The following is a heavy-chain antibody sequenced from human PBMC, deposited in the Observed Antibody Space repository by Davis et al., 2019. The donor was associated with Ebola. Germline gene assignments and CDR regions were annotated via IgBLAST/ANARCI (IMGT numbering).Heavy chain of an antibody. CDR1: GFTFSSYW. J-gene: IGHJ6*02. V-gene: IGHV3-74*01. D-gene: IGHD4-11*01. CDR2: INSDGSST. CDR3: ARVGNYAGSYYYYYGMDV. Sequence: HTGGSLRLSCAASGFTFSSYWMHWVRQAPGKGLVWVSRINSDGSSTSYADSVKGRFTISRDNAKNSLYLQMNSLRAEDTAVYYCARVGNYAGSYYYYYGMDVWGQGTTVTVSS.